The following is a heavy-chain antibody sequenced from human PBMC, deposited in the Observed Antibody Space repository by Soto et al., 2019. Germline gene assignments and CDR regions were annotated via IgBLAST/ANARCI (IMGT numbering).Heavy chain of an antibody. CDR1: GFTFSSYW. Sequence: GGSLRLSCAASGFTFSSYWMSWVRQAPGKGLEWVANIKQDGSEKYYVDSVKGRFTISRDNAKNSLYLQMNSLRAEDTAVYYCARETPEERITMVRGVTSAFDIWGQGTMVTVSS. V-gene: IGHV3-7*01. CDR2: IKQDGSEK. CDR3: ARETPEERITMVRGVTSAFDI. J-gene: IGHJ3*02. D-gene: IGHD3-10*01.